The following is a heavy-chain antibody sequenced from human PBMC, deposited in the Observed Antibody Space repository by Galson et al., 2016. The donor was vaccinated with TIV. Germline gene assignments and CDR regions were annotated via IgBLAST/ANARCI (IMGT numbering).Heavy chain of an antibody. D-gene: IGHD3-22*01. J-gene: IGHJ6*02. Sequence: SLRLSCAASGFTFSSYALTWVRQAPGKGLEWVSAISGGGGSSYYGDSVKGRFTISRDNSEQMLYLQMNSLRAEDTAVYYCAKVPSSGFSYYYGLDVWGHGTTVTVS. V-gene: IGHV3-23*01. CDR1: GFTFSSYA. CDR2: ISGGGGSS. CDR3: AKVPSSGFSYYYGLDV.